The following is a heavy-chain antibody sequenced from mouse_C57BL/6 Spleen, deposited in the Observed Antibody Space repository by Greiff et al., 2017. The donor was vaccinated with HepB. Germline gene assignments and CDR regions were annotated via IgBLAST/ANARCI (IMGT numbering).Heavy chain of an antibody. CDR3: AKRDSSGYPFAY. CDR2: IDPSDSYT. J-gene: IGHJ3*01. Sequence: VQLQQPGAELVMPGASVKLSCKASGYTFTSYWMHWVKQRPGQGLEWIGEIDPSDSYTNYNQKFKGKSTLTVDKSSSTAYMQLSSLTSEDSAVYYCAKRDSSGYPFAYWGQGTLVTVSA. V-gene: IGHV1-69*01. CDR1: GYTFTSYW. D-gene: IGHD3-2*02.